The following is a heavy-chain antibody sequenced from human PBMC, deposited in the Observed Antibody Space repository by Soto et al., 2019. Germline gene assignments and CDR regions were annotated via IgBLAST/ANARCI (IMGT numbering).Heavy chain of an antibody. D-gene: IGHD5-12*01. CDR1: GFTFSSCA. J-gene: IGHJ6*02. CDR2: ISYDGSNK. Sequence: GGSLRLSCAASGFTFSSCAMHWVHQAPGKGLEWVAVISYDGSNKYYADSVKGRFTISRDNSKNTLYLQMNSLRAEDTAVYYCARDGSIVATTSQGYYYYGMDVWGQGTTVTVSS. CDR3: ARDGSIVATTSQGYYYYGMDV. V-gene: IGHV3-30-3*01.